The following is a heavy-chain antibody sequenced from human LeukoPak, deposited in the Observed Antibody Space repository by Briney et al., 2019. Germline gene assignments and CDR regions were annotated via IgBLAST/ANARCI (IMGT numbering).Heavy chain of an antibody. CDR3: AREGRQQLVRGWFDP. V-gene: IGHV4-39*07. J-gene: IGHJ5*02. CDR2: MYYSGSN. D-gene: IGHD6-13*01. CDR1: GGSISSSSYY. Sequence: SETLSLTCTVSGGSISSSSYYWRWIREPPGKGLEWIGSMYYSGSNYYNRSLKSRVTISVDTSKNQFSLKLSSVTAADTAVYYCAREGRQQLVRGWFDPWGQGTLVTVSS.